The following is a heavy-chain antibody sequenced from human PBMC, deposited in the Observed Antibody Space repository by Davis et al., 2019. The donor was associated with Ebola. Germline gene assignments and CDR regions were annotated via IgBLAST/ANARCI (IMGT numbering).Heavy chain of an antibody. CDR2: ISYDGSDK. D-gene: IGHD1-26*01. CDR1: GFTFSIYG. Sequence: GESLKISCTASGFTFSIYGMHWVRQAPGKGLEWVTVISYDGSDKYYTDSVQGRFTVSRDNSKNTLHLQMNSLRVEDTAIYYCVKDTSNIWFDVWGQGTMVTVSS. CDR3: VKDTSNIWFDV. V-gene: IGHV3-30*18. J-gene: IGHJ3*01.